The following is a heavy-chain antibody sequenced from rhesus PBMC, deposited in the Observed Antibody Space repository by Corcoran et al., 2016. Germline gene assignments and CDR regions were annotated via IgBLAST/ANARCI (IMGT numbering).Heavy chain of an antibody. V-gene: IGHV3-110*01. Sequence: EVQLVESGGGLAKPGGSLRLSCAASGLSFSDYYMYLVRQAPGKGLEWVSGISCSSVLPTLYPDSVKGRFTISRDNAKNAVYLQMNSLRAEDTAVYYCARRSSGWSPDAFDFWGQGLRVTVSS. CDR1: GLSFSDYY. J-gene: IGHJ3*01. CDR3: ARRSSGWSPDAFDF. D-gene: IGHD6S26*01. CDR2: ISCSSVLPT.